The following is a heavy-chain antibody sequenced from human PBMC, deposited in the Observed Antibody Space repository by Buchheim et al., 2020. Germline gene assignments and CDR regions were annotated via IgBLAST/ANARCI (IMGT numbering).Heavy chain of an antibody. Sequence: QVQLQQWGAGLLKPSETLSLTCAVYGGSFSGYYWSWIRRPPGKGLEWIGEINHSGSTNYNPSLKSRVTISVDTSKNQFSLKLSSVTAADTAVYYCARGTMIVVVGGYWYFDLWGRGTL. V-gene: IGHV4-34*01. CDR3: ARGTMIVVVGGYWYFDL. J-gene: IGHJ2*01. D-gene: IGHD3-22*01. CDR2: INHSGST. CDR1: GGSFSGYY.